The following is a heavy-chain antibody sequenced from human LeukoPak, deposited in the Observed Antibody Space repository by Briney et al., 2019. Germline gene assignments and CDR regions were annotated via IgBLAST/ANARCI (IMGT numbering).Heavy chain of an antibody. Sequence: SETLSLTCTVSGGSINSNNYYWGWIRPPPGKGLEWIGSIYSSGSAYYNPSLKSRVTIYVDTSKNQFSLRLSSVTAADTAVYYCQSRYLEWLLEYWGQGNLVTVSS. D-gene: IGHD3-3*01. CDR2: IYSSGSA. CDR1: GGSINSNNYY. CDR3: QSRYLEWLLEY. J-gene: IGHJ4*02. V-gene: IGHV4-39*01.